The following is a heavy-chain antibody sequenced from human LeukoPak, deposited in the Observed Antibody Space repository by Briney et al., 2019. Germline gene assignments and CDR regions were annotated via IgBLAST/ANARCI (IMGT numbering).Heavy chain of an antibody. J-gene: IGHJ4*02. Sequence: ASVQFSCQASGYTFTTSGISWVRQAPGQGLEWMGWISTYKNNTNYAQKLQGRVNMTTDTSTSTAYMELRSLRSDDTAVYYCARDPGSYRSDYWGQGTLVTVSS. V-gene: IGHV1-18*01. CDR3: ARDPGSYRSDY. CDR1: GYTFTTSG. D-gene: IGHD3-16*02. CDR2: ISTYKNNT.